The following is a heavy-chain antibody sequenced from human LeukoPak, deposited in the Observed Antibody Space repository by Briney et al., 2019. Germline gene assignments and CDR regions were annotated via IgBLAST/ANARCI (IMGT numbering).Heavy chain of an antibody. CDR3: ARALSRDGYNSDYYYMDV. CDR2: IIPIFGTA. CDR1: GGTFSSYA. J-gene: IGHJ6*03. Sequence: SVKVSCKASGGTFSSYAISWVRQAPGQGLEGMGEIIPIFGTANYAQKFQGRVTITADKSTSTAYMELSSLRSEDTAVYYCARALSRDGYNSDYYYMDVWGKGTTVTVSS. D-gene: IGHD5-24*01. V-gene: IGHV1-69*06.